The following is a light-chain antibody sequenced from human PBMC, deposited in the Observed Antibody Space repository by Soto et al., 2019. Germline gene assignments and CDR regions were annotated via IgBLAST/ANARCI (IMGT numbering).Light chain of an antibody. J-gene: IGKJ1*01. V-gene: IGKV1-5*03. CDR1: QSLSCW. Sequence: DIQMTQSPSTLSASVGDRVTITCRASQSLSCWLAWYQQKPGKAPKLLISKASSLESGVPSRFSGSGSGTEFTLTISSLQPDDFATYYCQQYNTYPWTFGQGTKVEIK. CDR3: QQYNTYPWT. CDR2: KAS.